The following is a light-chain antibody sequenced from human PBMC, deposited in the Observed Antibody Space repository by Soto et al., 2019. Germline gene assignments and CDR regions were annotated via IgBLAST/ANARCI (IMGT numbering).Light chain of an antibody. J-gene: IGKJ3*01. CDR3: HQHFNWPLTWT. CDR1: QSIRTN. Sequence: EIVLTQSPATLSVSAGGTVTLSCRASQSIRTNVAWYQQIPGKAPRLLVYGASTRATGVPARFSGSGSGIEFTITISSLQSEDSAFYYCHQHFNWPLTWTFGPGTKVQIK. V-gene: IGKV3-15*01. CDR2: GAS.